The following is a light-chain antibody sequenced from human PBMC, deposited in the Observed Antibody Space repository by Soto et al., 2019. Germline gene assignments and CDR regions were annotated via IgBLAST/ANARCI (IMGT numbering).Light chain of an antibody. CDR1: SSDIGAYDY. CDR2: EVT. Sequence: QSALTQPASVSGSPGQSITISCTGTSSDIGAYDYVSWYQQYPGRVPKLLIHEVTNRPSGVSDRFSGSKSGNTASLTISGLQTEDEADYYCSSHAGSSDFYVFGTGTKLTVL. V-gene: IGLV2-14*01. J-gene: IGLJ1*01. CDR3: SSHAGSSDFYV.